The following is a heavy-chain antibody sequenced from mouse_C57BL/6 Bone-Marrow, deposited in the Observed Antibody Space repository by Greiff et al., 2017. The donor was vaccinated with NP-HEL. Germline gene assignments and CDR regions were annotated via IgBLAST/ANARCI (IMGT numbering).Heavy chain of an antibody. D-gene: IGHD1-1*01. V-gene: IGHV1-63*01. CDR2: IYPGGGYT. CDR1: GYTFTNYW. Sequence: QVQLQQSGAELVRPGTSVKMSCKASGYTFTNYWIGWAKQRPGHGLEWIGDIYPGGGYTNYNEKFKGKATLTADKSSSTAYMQFSSLTSEDSAIYYCARDGSRHYYAMDYWGQGTSVTVSS. J-gene: IGHJ4*01. CDR3: ARDGSRHYYAMDY.